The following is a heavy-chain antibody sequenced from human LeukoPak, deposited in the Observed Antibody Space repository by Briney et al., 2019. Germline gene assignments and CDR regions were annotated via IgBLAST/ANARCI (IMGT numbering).Heavy chain of an antibody. CDR3: ARTIAAAGGWFDP. V-gene: IGHV1-2*02. Sequence: ASVKVSCKASGYTFTGYYMHWVRQAPGQGLEWMGWINPNSGGTSYAQKFQGRVTMTRDTSISTAYMELSRLRSDDTAVYYCARTIAAAGGWFDPWGQGTLVTVSS. CDR1: GYTFTGYY. J-gene: IGHJ5*02. D-gene: IGHD6-13*01. CDR2: INPNSGGT.